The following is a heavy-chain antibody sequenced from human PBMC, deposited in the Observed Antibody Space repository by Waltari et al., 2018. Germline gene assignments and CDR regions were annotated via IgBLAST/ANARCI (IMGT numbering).Heavy chain of an antibody. J-gene: IGHJ4*02. CDR2: IYPGDSDT. D-gene: IGHD5-12*01. CDR3: ARQYSGYDMGDY. V-gene: IGHV5-51*01. Sequence: EVQLVQSGAEVKKPGESLKISCKGSGSSFTSYWIGWVRQMPGKGLEWMGSIYPGDSDTSDSPSCQGQVTISADKSSSTAYLQWSSLKASDTAMYYCARQYSGYDMGDYWGQGTLVTVSS. CDR1: GSSFTSYW.